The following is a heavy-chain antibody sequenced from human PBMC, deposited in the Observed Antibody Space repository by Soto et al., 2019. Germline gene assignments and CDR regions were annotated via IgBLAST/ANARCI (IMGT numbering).Heavy chain of an antibody. V-gene: IGHV4-59*08. CDR3: ARHEKGSSFDH. D-gene: IGHD6-6*01. J-gene: IGHJ4*02. CDR1: GGSIGRYY. CDR2: IYDSENT. Sequence: SETLSLTCSVAGGSIGRYYWSWIRQSPGKGLEWIGFIYDSENTNYNPSLKSRVTISGDTSKNQLSLTLSSVTAADTAIYYCARHEKGSSFDHWGQGALVTVSS.